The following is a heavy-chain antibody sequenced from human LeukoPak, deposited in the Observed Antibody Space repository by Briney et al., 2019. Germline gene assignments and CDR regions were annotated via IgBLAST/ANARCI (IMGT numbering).Heavy chain of an antibody. CDR1: GGSISSSSNY. CDR2: IYYSGNT. D-gene: IGHD2-15*01. V-gene: IGHV4-39*01. Sequence: PPETLSLTCTVSGGSISSSSNYWGWIRQPPGKGLEWIGSIYYSGNTYYTPSLNSRVTISVDTSKSQFSLKLSSVPAADTAVYYCARHGRNCSGGSCYDRGLDLWGQGTLVTVSS. J-gene: IGHJ5*02. CDR3: ARHGRNCSGGSCYDRGLDL.